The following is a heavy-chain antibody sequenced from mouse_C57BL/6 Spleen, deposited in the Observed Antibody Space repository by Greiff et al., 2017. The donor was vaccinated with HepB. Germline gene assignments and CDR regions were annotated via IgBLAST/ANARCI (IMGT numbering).Heavy chain of an antibody. Sequence: EVQLQQSGPELVKPGASVKISCKASGYTFTDYYMNWVKQSHGKSLEWIGDINPNNGGTSYNQKFKGKATLTVDKSSSTAYMELRSLTSEDSAVYYCAMGTGYAMDYWGQGTSVTVSS. CDR2: INPNNGGT. CDR1: GYTFTDYY. D-gene: IGHD3-3*01. CDR3: AMGTGYAMDY. J-gene: IGHJ4*01. V-gene: IGHV1-26*01.